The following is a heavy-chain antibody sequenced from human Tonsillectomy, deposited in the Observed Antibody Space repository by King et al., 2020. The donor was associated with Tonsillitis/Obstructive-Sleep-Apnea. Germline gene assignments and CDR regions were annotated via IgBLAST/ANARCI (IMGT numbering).Heavy chain of an antibody. J-gene: IGHJ5*02. V-gene: IGHV4-34*01. CDR3: TRGRGGDIDGYVQRPLRSGHWFDP. Sequence: VQLPQWGAGLLKSSETLSLPCAVYGGSFSDYYWTWIRQPPGKGLEWIGEINHSGSTNYNPSLKSRVIMSVDTSKNQSSLKLSSVTAADTAVYYCTRGRGGDIDGYVQRPLRSGHWFDPWGQGTLVTVSS. CDR1: GGSFSDYY. CDR2: INHSGST. D-gene: IGHD3-10*01.